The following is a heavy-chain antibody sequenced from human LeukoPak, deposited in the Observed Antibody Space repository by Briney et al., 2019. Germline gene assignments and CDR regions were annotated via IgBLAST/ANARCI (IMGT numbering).Heavy chain of an antibody. J-gene: IGHJ6*02. CDR3: AKEGYYYDSSGSNYYYGMDV. CDR2: ISYDGSNK. D-gene: IGHD3-22*01. V-gene: IGHV3-30*18. Sequence: PGRSLRLSCAASGFTFSSYGMHWFRQAPGKGLEWVAVISYDGSNKYYADSVKGRFTISRDNSKNTLHLQMNSLRAEDTAVYYCAKEGYYYDSSGSNYYYGMDVWGQGTTVTVSS. CDR1: GFTFSSYG.